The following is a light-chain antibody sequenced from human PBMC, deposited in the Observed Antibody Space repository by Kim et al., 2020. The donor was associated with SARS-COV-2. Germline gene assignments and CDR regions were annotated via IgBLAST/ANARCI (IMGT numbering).Light chain of an antibody. CDR2: LEGSGSY. CDR3: ETWDSNTRV. Sequence: SVKLTCTLSSGHSSYIIAWHQQQPGKAPRYLMKLEGSGSYNKGSGVPDRFSGSSSGTNRYLTISNLQSEDEADYYCETWDSNTRVFGGGTQLTVL. V-gene: IGLV4-60*03. CDR1: SGHSSYI. J-gene: IGLJ3*02.